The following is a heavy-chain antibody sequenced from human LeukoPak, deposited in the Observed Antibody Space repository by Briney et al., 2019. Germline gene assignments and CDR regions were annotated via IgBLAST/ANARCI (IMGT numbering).Heavy chain of an antibody. Sequence: SETLSLTCAVSGYSISSGYYWGWIRQPPGKGLEWIGSIYHSGSTYHNPSLKSRVTISVDTSKNQFSLKLSSVTAADTAVYYCARHAPGSVPDTFDYWGQGTLVTVSS. J-gene: IGHJ4*02. CDR2: IYHSGST. V-gene: IGHV4-38-2*01. CDR1: GYSISSGYY. CDR3: ARHAPGSVPDTFDY. D-gene: IGHD2-8*01.